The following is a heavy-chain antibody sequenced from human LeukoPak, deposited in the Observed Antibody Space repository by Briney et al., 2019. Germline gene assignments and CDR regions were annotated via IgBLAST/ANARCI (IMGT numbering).Heavy chain of an antibody. CDR3: AVYLLGFDY. CDR1: GGSISSYY. J-gene: IGHJ4*02. CDR2: IYYSGST. V-gene: IGHV4-59*01. Sequence: SETLSLTCTVSGGSISSYYWSWIRQPPGKGLEWIGYIYYSGSTNYNPFLKSRVTIAVDTSKNQFSLKLSSVTAADTAVYYCAVYLLGFDYWGQGTLVTVSS. D-gene: IGHD3-16*01.